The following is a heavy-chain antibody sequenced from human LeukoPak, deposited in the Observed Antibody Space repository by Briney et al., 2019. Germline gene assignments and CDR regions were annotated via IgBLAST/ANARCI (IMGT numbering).Heavy chain of an antibody. Sequence: GGSLRLSCAASGFTFSSYATSWVRQAPGKGLEWVSAISGSGGSTYYADSVKGRFTISRDNSKNTLYLQMNSLRAEDTAVYYCAKESQYSSGWHLWDFDYWGQGTLVTVSS. CDR3: AKESQYSSGWHLWDFDY. CDR2: ISGSGGST. D-gene: IGHD6-19*01. V-gene: IGHV3-23*01. J-gene: IGHJ4*02. CDR1: GFTFSSYA.